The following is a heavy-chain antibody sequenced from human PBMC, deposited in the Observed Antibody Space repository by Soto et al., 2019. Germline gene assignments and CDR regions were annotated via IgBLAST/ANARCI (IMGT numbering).Heavy chain of an antibody. V-gene: IGHV3-7*01. CDR2: INQDGSEK. D-gene: IGHD2-8*02. J-gene: IGHJ4*02. CDR1: GFTFSSYW. Sequence: EVQLVESGGGLVQPGGSLRLSCAASGFTFSSYWMTWVRQAPGKGLEWVANINQDGSEKYYVDSVQGRFTISRDNAKNSLYLQMSSLRADDTAVYYCARGAAYCTADSCYQRNYFDYWGQGTLVTVSS. CDR3: ARGAAYCTADSCYQRNYFDY.